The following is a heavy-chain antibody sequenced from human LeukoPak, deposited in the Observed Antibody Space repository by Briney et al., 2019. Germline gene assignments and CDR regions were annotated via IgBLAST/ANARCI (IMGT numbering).Heavy chain of an antibody. Sequence: GGSLRLSCAASGFTFSSYRMHWVRQAPGKGLEWVAFIRCDGSNKYYADSVKGRFTISRDNSKNTLYLQMNSLRAEDTAVYYCAKGAGIWSGYYTYYYYYMDVWGKGTTVTVSS. V-gene: IGHV3-30*02. CDR3: AKGAGIWSGYYTYYYYYMDV. CDR1: GFTFSSYR. J-gene: IGHJ6*03. CDR2: IRCDGSNK. D-gene: IGHD3-3*01.